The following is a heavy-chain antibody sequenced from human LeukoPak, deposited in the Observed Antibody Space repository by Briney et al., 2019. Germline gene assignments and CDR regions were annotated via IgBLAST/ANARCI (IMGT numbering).Heavy chain of an antibody. CDR3: TRDKGYSSGWNGGPFDY. V-gene: IGHV3-49*03. CDR1: GFTFGDYA. J-gene: IGHJ4*02. Sequence: GGSLRLSCTASGFTFGDYAMSWFRQAPGKGLEWVGFIRSKAYGGTTEYAASVKGRFTISRDDSKSIAYLQMNSLKTEDTAVYYCTRDKGYSSGWNGGPFDYWGQGTLVTVSS. CDR2: IRSKAYGGTT. D-gene: IGHD6-19*01.